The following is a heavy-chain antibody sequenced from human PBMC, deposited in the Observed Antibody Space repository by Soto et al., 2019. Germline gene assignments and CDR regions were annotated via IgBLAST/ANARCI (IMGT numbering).Heavy chain of an antibody. CDR2: ISTYTGNT. CDR3: ARGYYYGSGRPTPGGMDV. D-gene: IGHD3-10*01. V-gene: IGHV1-18*01. J-gene: IGHJ6*01. Sequence: QVHLVQSGAEVKKPGASVKVSCKASGYTFTTYDINWVRQAPGQGLEWMGWISTYTGNTNYAQKLQGRVTMTTDTSTSTDYIELRSLRSDDTAVYYCARGYYYGSGRPTPGGMDVWGQGTTVTVSS. CDR1: GYTFTTYD.